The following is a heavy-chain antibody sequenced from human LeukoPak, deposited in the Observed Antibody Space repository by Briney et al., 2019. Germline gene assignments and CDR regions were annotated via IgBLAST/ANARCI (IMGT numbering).Heavy chain of an antibody. CDR1: GFTFSSYS. CDR3: ARAPSRSEQFDP. J-gene: IGHJ5*02. Sequence: GGSLRLSCAASGFTFSSYSMNWVRQAPGKGLEWVSSISTSSSYIYYADPVKGRFTISRDDAKNSLYLQMNSLRVEDTAVYYCARAPSRSEQFDPWGQGTLVTVSS. D-gene: IGHD3-3*01. CDR2: ISTSSSYI. V-gene: IGHV3-21*01.